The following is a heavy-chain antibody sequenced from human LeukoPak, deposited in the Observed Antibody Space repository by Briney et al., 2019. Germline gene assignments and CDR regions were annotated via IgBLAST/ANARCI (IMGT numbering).Heavy chain of an antibody. J-gene: IGHJ4*02. CDR3: ARDSGSGNNDY. D-gene: IGHD1-26*01. Sequence: ASVKVSCKASGYTFTNNAIHWVRQAPGQRLEWMGWINGANGNTKYSQKLQGRVTITRDTSAGTAYMELNSLRSEDTAVYYCARDSGSGNNDYWGQGTLVTVSS. CDR1: GYTFTNNA. V-gene: IGHV1-3*01. CDR2: INGANGNT.